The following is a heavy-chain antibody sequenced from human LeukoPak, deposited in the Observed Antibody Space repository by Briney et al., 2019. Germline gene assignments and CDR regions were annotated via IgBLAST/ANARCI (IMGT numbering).Heavy chain of an antibody. CDR1: GYTFTGYY. D-gene: IGHD2-15*01. J-gene: IGHJ4*02. CDR3: ATRDVVVAATEHDY. CDR2: INPNSGGT. V-gene: IGHV1-2*02. Sequence: ASVTVSCKASGYTFTGYYMHWVRQAPGQGLAWMGWINPNSGGTNYAQKFQGRVTMTRDTSISTAYMELSRLRSDDTAVYYCATRDVVVAATEHDYWGQGTLVTVSS.